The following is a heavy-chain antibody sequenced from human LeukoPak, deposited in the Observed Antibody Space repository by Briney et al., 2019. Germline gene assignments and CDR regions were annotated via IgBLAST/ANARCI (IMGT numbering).Heavy chain of an antibody. D-gene: IGHD7-27*01. V-gene: IGHV3-7*01. CDR3: TVGNWGLDY. J-gene: IGHJ4*02. CDR2: MKQDGSEK. CDR1: GFTFSTYW. Sequence: GGSLRLSCAASGFTFSTYWMNWVRQAPGKGLEWVANMKQDGSEKYYVDSVKGRFTISRDNAKNSLYLQMNSLRAEDTAVYYCTVGNWGLDYWGQGTLVTVSS.